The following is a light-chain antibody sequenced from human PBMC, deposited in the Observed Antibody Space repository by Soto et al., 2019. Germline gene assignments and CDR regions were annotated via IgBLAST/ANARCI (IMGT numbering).Light chain of an antibody. Sequence: TQCPASLSFSPGGRAPISCRDLQSVSSSYLAWYQQTPGQAPRLLIYGASTRATGIPARFSGSGSGKEFTLTISSLQSEDFAVYYCQQYNNWPPWTFGQGTKVDI. CDR3: QQYNNWPPWT. CDR1: QSVSSSY. J-gene: IGKJ1*01. V-gene: IGKV3-15*01. CDR2: GAS.